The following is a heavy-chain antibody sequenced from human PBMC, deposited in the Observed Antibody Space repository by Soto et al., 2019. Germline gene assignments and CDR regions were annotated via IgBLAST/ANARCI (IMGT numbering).Heavy chain of an antibody. V-gene: IGHV3-74*01. J-gene: IGHJ4*02. CDR2: INSDGSST. D-gene: IGHD6-19*01. CDR3: ARQWLAHDY. CDR1: GFTFSSYW. Sequence: EVQLVESGGGLVQPGGSLRLSCAASGFTFSSYWMHWVRQAPGKGLMWVSRINSDGSSTSYADSVKGRFTISRDNAKKLLFLQMNSLGLEDTAVYYCARQWLAHDYWGQGKLVTVSS.